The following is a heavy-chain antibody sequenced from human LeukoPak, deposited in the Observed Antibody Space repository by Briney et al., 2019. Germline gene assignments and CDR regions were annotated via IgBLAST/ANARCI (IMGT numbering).Heavy chain of an antibody. V-gene: IGHV1-2*02. Sequence: ASVKVSCKASRYTFTGYYMHWVRQAPGQGLEWMGWINPNSGVTDYAQNFQGRVTMTRDTSISTAYVELSRLRSDDTAVYYCARGTGEGYTYGRYYFDYWGQGTPVTVAS. CDR1: RYTFTGYY. J-gene: IGHJ4*02. CDR2: INPNSGVT. CDR3: ARGTGEGYTYGRYYFDY. D-gene: IGHD5-18*01.